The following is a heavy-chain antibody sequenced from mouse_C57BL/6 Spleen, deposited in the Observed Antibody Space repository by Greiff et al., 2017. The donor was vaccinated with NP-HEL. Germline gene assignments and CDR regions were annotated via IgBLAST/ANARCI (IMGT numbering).Heavy chain of an antibody. CDR3: ARSGVDGYPSAY. D-gene: IGHD2-3*01. Sequence: QVQLQQPGAELVKPGASVKLSCKASGYTFTSYWMHWVKQRPGRGLEWIGRIDPNSGGTKYNEKFKSKATLTVDKPSSTAYMQLSSLTSEDSAVYYCARSGVDGYPSAYWGQGTLVTVSA. J-gene: IGHJ3*01. CDR2: IDPNSGGT. V-gene: IGHV1-72*01. CDR1: GYTFTSYW.